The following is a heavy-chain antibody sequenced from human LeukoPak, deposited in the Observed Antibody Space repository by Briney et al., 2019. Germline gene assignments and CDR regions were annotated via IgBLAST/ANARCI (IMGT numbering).Heavy chain of an antibody. V-gene: IGHV3-23*01. CDR3: AKSGAGETLGDYMDV. J-gene: IGHJ6*03. D-gene: IGHD3-16*01. CDR2: ISGSGGST. CDR1: GFTFSSYA. Sequence: PGGSLRLSCAASGFTFSSYAMSWVRQAPGKGLEWASAISGSGGSTYYADSVKGRFTISRDNSKNTLYLQMNSLRAEDTAVYYCAKSGAGETLGDYMDVWGKGTTVTVSS.